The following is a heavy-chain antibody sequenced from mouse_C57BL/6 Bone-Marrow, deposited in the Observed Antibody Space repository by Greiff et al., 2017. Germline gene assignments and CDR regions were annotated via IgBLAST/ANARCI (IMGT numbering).Heavy chain of an antibody. CDR2: SRNKANDYTT. V-gene: IGHV7-1*01. Sequence: EVQLVESGGGLVQSGRSLRLSCATSGFTFSDFYMEWVRQAPGKGLEWIAASRNKANDYTTEYSASVKGRFIVSRDTSQSILYLQMNALRAEDTAIYYCARNASYDGYFWYFDVWGTGTTVTVSS. D-gene: IGHD2-3*01. CDR3: ARNASYDGYFWYFDV. J-gene: IGHJ1*03. CDR1: GFTFSDFY.